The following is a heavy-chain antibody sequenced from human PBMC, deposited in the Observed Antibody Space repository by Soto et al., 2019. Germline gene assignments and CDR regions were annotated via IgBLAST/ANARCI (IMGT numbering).Heavy chain of an antibody. Sequence: QVQLVQSGAEVKKPGASVKISCKASGYTFSSSYIHWVRQATGQGLEWLGLINPSGYSTDYAQTFQGRVNVTRDTSTSTAYMELSSLRSEDTAVYYCASGGYTYGFSAMDVWGPGNTVAVSS. CDR2: INPSGYST. J-gene: IGHJ6*02. CDR1: GYTFSSSY. V-gene: IGHV1-46*01. CDR3: ASGGYTYGFSAMDV. D-gene: IGHD5-18*01.